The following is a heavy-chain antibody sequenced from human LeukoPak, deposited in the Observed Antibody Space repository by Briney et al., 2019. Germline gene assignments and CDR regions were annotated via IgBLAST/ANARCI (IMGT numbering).Heavy chain of an antibody. CDR3: ARGLTYLPKHYGMDV. J-gene: IGHJ6*02. CDR1: GYTFTGSY. V-gene: IGHV1-2*02. CDR2: INPNSGGT. D-gene: IGHD2-2*01. Sequence: ASVKVSCKASGYTFTGSYMHWVRQAPGQGLEWMGWINPNSGGTNYAQKFQGRVTMTRDTSISTAYMELSRLRSDDTAVYYCARGLTYLPKHYGMDVRGQGTTVTVSS.